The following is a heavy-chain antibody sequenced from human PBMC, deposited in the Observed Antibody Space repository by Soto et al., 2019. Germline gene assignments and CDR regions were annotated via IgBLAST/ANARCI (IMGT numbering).Heavy chain of an antibody. D-gene: IGHD5-18*01. CDR3: AREGDTAMAAYYYYYYGRDV. CDR2: ISAYNGNT. Sequence: GASVKVSCKASGYTFTSYGISWVRQAPGQGLEWMGWISAYNGNTNYAQKLQGRVTMTTDTSTSTAYMELRSLRSDDTAVYYCAREGDTAMAAYYYYYYGRDVWGQGTTVTVSS. V-gene: IGHV1-18*01. CDR1: GYTFTSYG. J-gene: IGHJ6*02.